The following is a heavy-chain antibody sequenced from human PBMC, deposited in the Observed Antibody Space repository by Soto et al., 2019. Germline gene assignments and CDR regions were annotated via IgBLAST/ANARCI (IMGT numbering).Heavy chain of an antibody. CDR1: GYTFTSYH. CDR3: VRDYRYGYAYYYNYMDV. Sequence: ASVKVSCKASGYTFTSYHIHWVRQAPGQGLEWMGIIYPFGGSTTYAQKFQGRVTMTRDTYTSTVYMELSSLRSEDTAVYYCVRDYRYGYAYYYNYMDVWGKGTTVTVSS. J-gene: IGHJ6*03. V-gene: IGHV1-46*03. D-gene: IGHD5-18*01. CDR2: IYPFGGST.